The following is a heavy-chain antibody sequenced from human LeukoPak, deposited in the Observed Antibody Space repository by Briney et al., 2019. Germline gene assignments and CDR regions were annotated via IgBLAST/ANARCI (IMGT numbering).Heavy chain of an antibody. Sequence: RGSLRLPCAASGFTFSSYGTHWVRQAPGKGLEWVAFIRYDGSNKYYADSVKGRFTISRDNSKNTLYLQMNSLRVEDTAVYYCARAHNWKYGTFDYWGQGTLVTVSS. CDR2: IRYDGSNK. J-gene: IGHJ4*02. D-gene: IGHD1-7*01. V-gene: IGHV3-30*02. CDR3: ARAHNWKYGTFDY. CDR1: GFTFSSYG.